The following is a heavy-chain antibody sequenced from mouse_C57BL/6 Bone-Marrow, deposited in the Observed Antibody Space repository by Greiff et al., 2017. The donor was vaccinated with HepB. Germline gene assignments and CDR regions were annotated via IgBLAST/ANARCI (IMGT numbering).Heavy chain of an antibody. CDR1: GFNIKDYY. D-gene: IGHD2-1*01. J-gene: IGHJ3*01. Sequence: EVQLQQSGAELVRPGASVKLSCTASGFNIKDYYMHWVKQRPEQGLEWIGRIDPEDGDTEYAPKFQGKATMTADTSSNTAYLQLSSLTSEDTAVYYCTTFYYGNSAWFAYWGQGTLVTVSA. V-gene: IGHV14-1*01. CDR3: TTFYYGNSAWFAY. CDR2: IDPEDGDT.